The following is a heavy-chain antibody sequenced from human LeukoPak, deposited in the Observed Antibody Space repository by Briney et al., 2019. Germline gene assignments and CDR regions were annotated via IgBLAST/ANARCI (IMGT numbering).Heavy chain of an antibody. J-gene: IGHJ5*02. CDR2: ISGSGGST. CDR1: GFTFSSYA. D-gene: IGHD2-2*01. CDR3: AKDRQYQLLSGWFDP. Sequence: GGSLRLSCAASGFTFSSYAMSWVRQAPGKGLEWVSAISGSGGSTYYADSVKGRFTISRDNSKNTLYLQMNSLRAEDTAVYYCAKDRQYQLLSGWFDPWGQGTLVTVSS. V-gene: IGHV3-23*01.